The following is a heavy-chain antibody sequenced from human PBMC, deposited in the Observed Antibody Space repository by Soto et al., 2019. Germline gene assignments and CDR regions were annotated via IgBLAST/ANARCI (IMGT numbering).Heavy chain of an antibody. V-gene: IGHV5-51*01. CDR3: ARRGGGGGKRCYGLDV. Sequence: PGESLKISCKASEYNFIYYWIGWVRQTPGKGLDWLGSIYPGDLDTIYSPSFQGQVTISVDRSIDTASLQWNSLRASDTAIYFCARRGGGGGKRCYGLDVWGQGTTVTVSS. D-gene: IGHD2-15*01. CDR2: IYPGDLDT. CDR1: EYNFIYYW. J-gene: IGHJ6*02.